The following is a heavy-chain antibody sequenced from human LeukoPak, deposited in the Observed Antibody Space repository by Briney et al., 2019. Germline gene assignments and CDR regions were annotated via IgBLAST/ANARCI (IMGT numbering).Heavy chain of an antibody. D-gene: IGHD3-9*01. J-gene: IGHJ4*02. V-gene: IGHV4-34*01. CDR2: INHSGST. CDR1: GGSFSGYY. Sequence: SETLSLTCAVYGGSFSGYYWSWIRQPPGKGLEWIGEINHSGSTNYNPSLKSRVTISVDTSKNQFSLKLSSVTAADTAVYYCARGTRTYYDILTGYWSSYYFDYWGQGTLVTVSS. CDR3: ARGTRTYYDILTGYWSSYYFDY.